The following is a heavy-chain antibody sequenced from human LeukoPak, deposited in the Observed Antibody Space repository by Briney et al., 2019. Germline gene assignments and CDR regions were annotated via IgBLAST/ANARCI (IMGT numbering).Heavy chain of an antibody. J-gene: IGHJ4*02. V-gene: IGHV1-18*01. CDR2: ISAYNGNT. CDR3: ARAARDCSGGSCYSRY. CDR1: GYSFTNYG. D-gene: IGHD2-15*01. Sequence: ASVKVSCKASGYSFTNYGISWVRQAPGQGLEWMGWISAYNGNTNYVQKFQGRVTMTTDTSTNTAYMELRSLSSDDTAMYYCARAARDCSGGSCYSRYWGQGTQVTVSS.